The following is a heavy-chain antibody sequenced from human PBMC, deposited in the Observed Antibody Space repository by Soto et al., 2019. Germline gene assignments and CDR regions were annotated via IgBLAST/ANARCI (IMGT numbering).Heavy chain of an antibody. Sequence: GGSLRLSCAASGFTVSSNYMSWVRQAPGKGLEWVSVIYSGGSTYYADSVKGRFTISRDNSKNTLYLQMNSLRAEDTAVYYCVSPSGYGDYYYYYYYYMDVWGKGTTVTVSS. V-gene: IGHV3-66*01. D-gene: IGHD4-17*01. CDR3: VSPSGYGDYYYYYYYYMDV. CDR1: GFTVSSNY. J-gene: IGHJ6*03. CDR2: IYSGGST.